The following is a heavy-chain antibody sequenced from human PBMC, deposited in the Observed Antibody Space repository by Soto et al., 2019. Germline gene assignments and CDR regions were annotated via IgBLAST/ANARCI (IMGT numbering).Heavy chain of an antibody. J-gene: IGHJ6*02. D-gene: IGHD1-26*01. Sequence: VASVKVSCKASGYTFTSYGISWVRQAPGQRLEWMGWISAYNGNTNYAQKLQGRVTMTTDTSTSTAYMELRSLRSDDTSVYYCARDSGVGDYYYGMDVWGQGTTVTVSS. V-gene: IGHV1-18*01. CDR1: GYTFTSYG. CDR3: ARDSGVGDYYYGMDV. CDR2: ISAYNGNT.